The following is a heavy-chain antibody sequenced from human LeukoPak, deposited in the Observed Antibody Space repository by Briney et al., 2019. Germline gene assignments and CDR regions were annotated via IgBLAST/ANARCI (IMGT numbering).Heavy chain of an antibody. D-gene: IGHD3-10*01. CDR3: AKEIYYGSGSFPDY. Sequence: PGGSLRLSCAASGFTFSSYGMHWVRQAPGKGLEWVAVISYDGSNKYYADSVKGRFTISRDNSKNTVYLQMNSLRAEDTAVYYCAKEIYYGSGSFPDYWGQGTLVTVSS. CDR2: ISYDGSNK. V-gene: IGHV3-30*18. J-gene: IGHJ4*02. CDR1: GFTFSSYG.